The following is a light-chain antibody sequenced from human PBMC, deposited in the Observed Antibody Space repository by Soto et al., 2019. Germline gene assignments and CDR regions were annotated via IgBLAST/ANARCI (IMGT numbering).Light chain of an antibody. CDR1: SSDVGAYNY. CDR3: SSYAGSNIHYV. V-gene: IGLV2-14*01. CDR2: DVR. J-gene: IGLJ1*01. Sequence: QSALTQPASVSGSPGQSITISCIGTSSDVGAYNYVSWYRQHPGEAPKLIIYDVRFRPSGVSNRFSASKSGNTASLTVSGLQAEDEADYYCSSYAGSNIHYVFGGGTKLTVL.